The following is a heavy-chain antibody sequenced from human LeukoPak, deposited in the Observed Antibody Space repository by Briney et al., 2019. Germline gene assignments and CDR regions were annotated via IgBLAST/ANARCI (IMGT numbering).Heavy chain of an antibody. D-gene: IGHD3-16*01. Sequence: SETLSLTCTVSGGSISSYYWSWIRQPPGKGLESIGYIYYSGSTNYNPSLKSRVTISVDTSKNQFSLKLSSVTAADTAVYYCARDPSSGGYSDYWGQGTLVTVSS. CDR2: IYYSGST. J-gene: IGHJ4*02. CDR1: GGSISSYY. CDR3: ARDPSSGGYSDY. V-gene: IGHV4-59*01.